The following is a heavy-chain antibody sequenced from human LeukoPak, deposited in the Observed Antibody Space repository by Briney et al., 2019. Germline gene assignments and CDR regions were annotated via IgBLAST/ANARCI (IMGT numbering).Heavy chain of an antibody. V-gene: IGHV3-30*18. J-gene: IGHJ4*02. D-gene: IGHD4-23*01. CDR1: GFTFSSYG. Sequence: PGRSLRLSCAASGFTFSSYGMHWVRQAPGKGLEWVAVISYDGSNKYYADSVKGRFTISRDNSKNTLFLQMNSLRGEDTAVYYCAKGADFGGHLNFDTWGQGTLVTVSS. CDR3: AKGADFGGHLNFDT. CDR2: ISYDGSNK.